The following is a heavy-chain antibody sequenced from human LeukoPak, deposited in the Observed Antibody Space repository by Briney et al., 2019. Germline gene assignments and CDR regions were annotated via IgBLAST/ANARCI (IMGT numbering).Heavy chain of an antibody. D-gene: IGHD3/OR15-3a*01. Sequence: ASVKVSCKASGYTFSDHYMFWVRQAPGHGLEWMGWINPSTGGTNFAQKFQGRVTMTRDTSISTAYMDLSTLRSDDTAVYYCARVADFRQSFDFWGQGTLVTVS. V-gene: IGHV1-2*02. CDR2: INPSTGGT. J-gene: IGHJ4*02. CDR1: GYTFSDHY. CDR3: ARVADFRQSFDF.